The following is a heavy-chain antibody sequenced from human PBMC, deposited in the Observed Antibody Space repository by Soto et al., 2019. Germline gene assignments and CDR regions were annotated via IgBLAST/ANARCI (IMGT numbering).Heavy chain of an antibody. J-gene: IGHJ5*02. CDR1: GGSSSSYY. CDR2: IYYSGST. V-gene: IGHV4-59*01. CDR3: AKITFWSGFYWLDP. D-gene: IGHD3-3*01. Sequence: SETLSLTCTVSGGSSSSYYWSWVRQPPGKGLEWIGYIYYSGSTNYNPSLKSRVTISVDTSKGQFSLKLSSVTAADTAVYYCAKITFWSGFYWLDPWGQGTPVTVYS.